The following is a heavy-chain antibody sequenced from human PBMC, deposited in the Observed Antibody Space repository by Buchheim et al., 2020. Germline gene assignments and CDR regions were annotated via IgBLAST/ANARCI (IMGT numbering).Heavy chain of an antibody. CDR3: ARAIAVAGTGY. Sequence: EVQLVESGGGLAQPEGSLRLSCAVSGFTFSTYWMNWVRQAPGKGLEWVANINQDGSEKYYVDSVKGRFTISRDNAKNSLYLQMNSLRAEDTAMYYCARAIAVAGTGYWGKGTL. CDR2: INQDGSEK. J-gene: IGHJ4*02. CDR1: GFTFSTYW. D-gene: IGHD6-19*01. V-gene: IGHV3-7*04.